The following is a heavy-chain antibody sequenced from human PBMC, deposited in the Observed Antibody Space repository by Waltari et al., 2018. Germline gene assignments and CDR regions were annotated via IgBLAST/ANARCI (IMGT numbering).Heavy chain of an antibody. V-gene: IGHV4-39*07. CDR1: RSSIRNNNYY. J-gene: IGHJ4*02. Sequence: QLQLQESGPGLVKPSETLSLTCTVSRSSIRNNNYYWCWVRQPPGKGLEWIGSCYNRGTTSYSPSLKSRVNRSVATSNNRFSLKLNSVTAADTAVYYCVRGYPDIVATISDYWGQGTLVIVSS. D-gene: IGHD5-12*01. CDR2: CYNRGTT. CDR3: VRGYPDIVATISDY.